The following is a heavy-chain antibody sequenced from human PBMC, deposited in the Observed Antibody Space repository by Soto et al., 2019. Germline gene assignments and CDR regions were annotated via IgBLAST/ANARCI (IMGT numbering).Heavy chain of an antibody. D-gene: IGHD4-17*01. CDR1: GYTFTSYG. CDR3: ARDYGDYVLGYYYYYGMDV. V-gene: IGHV1-18*01. Sequence: ASVKVSCKASGYTFTSYGISWVRRAPGQGLEWMGWISAYNGNTNYAQKLQGRVTMTTDTSTSTAYMELRSLRSDDTAVYYCARDYGDYVLGYYYYYGMDVWGQGTTVTVSS. CDR2: ISAYNGNT. J-gene: IGHJ6*02.